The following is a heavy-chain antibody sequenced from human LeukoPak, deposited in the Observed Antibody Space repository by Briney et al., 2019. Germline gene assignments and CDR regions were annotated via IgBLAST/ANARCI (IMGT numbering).Heavy chain of an antibody. CDR3: ALTGYSSSWYPSDAFDI. Sequence: PSETLSLTCTVSGGTISSYYWSWIRQPPGKGLEWIGYIYYSGSTNYNPSLKSRVTISVDTSKNQFSLKLSSVTAADTVVYYCALTGYSSSWYPSDAFDIWGQGTMVTVSS. CDR2: IYYSGST. J-gene: IGHJ3*02. V-gene: IGHV4-59*01. D-gene: IGHD6-13*01. CDR1: GGTISSYY.